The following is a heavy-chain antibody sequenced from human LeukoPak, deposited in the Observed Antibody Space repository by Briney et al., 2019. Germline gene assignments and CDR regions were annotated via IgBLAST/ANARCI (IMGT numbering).Heavy chain of an antibody. D-gene: IGHD1-26*01. CDR2: IYYSGST. V-gene: IGHV4-30-4*01. CDR1: GGSIISGDYY. Sequence: SETLSLTCTVSGGSIISGDYYWSWIRQPPGKGLEWIGYIYYSGSTYYNPSLKSRVTISVDTSKNQFSLKLSSVTAADTAVYYCARGKWELLVDYWGQETLVTVSS. J-gene: IGHJ4*02. CDR3: ARGKWELLVDY.